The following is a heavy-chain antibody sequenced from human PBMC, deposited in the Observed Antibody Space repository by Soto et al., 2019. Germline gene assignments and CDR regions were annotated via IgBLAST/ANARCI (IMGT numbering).Heavy chain of an antibody. D-gene: IGHD3-22*01. Sequence: LSLTCAVSGGSISSGGYSWSWIRQPPGKGLEWIGYIYHRGSTYYNPTLKSRVTISVDRTKNQFSLKLSSVTAADTAVYYCASGYYDSSGYYLDAFDIWGQGTMVT. CDR1: GGSISSGGYS. V-gene: IGHV4-30-2*01. CDR3: ASGYYDSSGYYLDAFDI. CDR2: IYHRGST. J-gene: IGHJ3*02.